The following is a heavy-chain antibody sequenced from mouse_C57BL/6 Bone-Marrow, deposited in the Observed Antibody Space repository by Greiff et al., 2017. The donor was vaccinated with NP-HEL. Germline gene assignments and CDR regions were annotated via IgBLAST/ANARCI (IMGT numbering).Heavy chain of an antibody. Sequence: VKLQQPGAELVKPGASVKLSCKASGYTFTSYWMHWVKQRPGQGLEWIGMIHPNSGSTNYNEKFKSKATLTVDKSSSTAYMQLSSLTSEDSAVYYCASGLTTVVATDWGKGTSLTVSS. CDR3: ASGLTTVVATD. J-gene: IGHJ2*02. D-gene: IGHD1-1*01. V-gene: IGHV1-64*01. CDR1: GYTFTSYW. CDR2: IHPNSGST.